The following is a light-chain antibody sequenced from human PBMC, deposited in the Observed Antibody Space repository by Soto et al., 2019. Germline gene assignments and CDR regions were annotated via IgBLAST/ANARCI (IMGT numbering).Light chain of an antibody. Sequence: IAQSPSTLSASVGDTVTVTFRASQSVSGWLAWYQQKPGQSPTLLIYGASTRANGIPARFSGSGSGTEFTLTLSSLQSEDFAVYDCQQYNNWHPITFGQGTRLEI. CDR3: QQYNNWHPIT. V-gene: IGKV3-15*01. J-gene: IGKJ5*01. CDR1: QSVSGW. CDR2: GAS.